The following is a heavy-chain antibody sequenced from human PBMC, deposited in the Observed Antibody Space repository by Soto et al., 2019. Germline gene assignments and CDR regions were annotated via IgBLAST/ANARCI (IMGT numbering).Heavy chain of an antibody. J-gene: IGHJ5*02. D-gene: IGHD3-3*01. CDR1: GGSISSYY. Sequence: PSETLSLTCTVSGGSISSYYWSWIRQPPGKGLEWIGYIYYSGSTNYNPSLKSRVTISVDTSKNQFSLKLSSVTAADTAVYYCARERQLRFLESGTGWFDPWGQGTLVTVSS. V-gene: IGHV4-59*01. CDR2: IYYSGST. CDR3: ARERQLRFLESGTGWFDP.